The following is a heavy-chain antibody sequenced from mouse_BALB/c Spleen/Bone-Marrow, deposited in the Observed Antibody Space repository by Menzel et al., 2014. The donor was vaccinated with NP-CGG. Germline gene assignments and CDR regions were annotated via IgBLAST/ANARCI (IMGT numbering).Heavy chain of an antibody. CDR3: ARNYGNTHY. Sequence: QVQLQQSGAELVKPGASVKLSCKASGYTFTSYWMHWVKQRPGQRLEWIGEINPSNGRTNYNEKFKTKATLTVDKSSSTACMQLSSLTSKDSAVYFCARNYGNTHYWGRRTSRTVSS. CDR1: GYTFTSYW. D-gene: IGHD2-1*01. J-gene: IGHJ2*02. V-gene: IGHV1S81*02. CDR2: INPSNGRT.